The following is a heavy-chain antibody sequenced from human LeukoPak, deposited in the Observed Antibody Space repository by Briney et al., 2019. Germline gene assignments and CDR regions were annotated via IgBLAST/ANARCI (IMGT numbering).Heavy chain of an antibody. D-gene: IGHD3-10*01. CDR3: ARGPRAQYYYGSGSYYNVAFDP. V-gene: IGHV4-34*01. CDR2: INHSGST. Sequence: SETPSLTCAVYGGSFSGYYWSWIRQPPGKGLEWIGEINHSGSTNYNPSLKSRVTISVDTSKNQFSLKLSSVTAADTAVYYCARGPRAQYYYGSGSYYNVAFDPWGQGTLVTVSS. J-gene: IGHJ5*02. CDR1: GGSFSGYY.